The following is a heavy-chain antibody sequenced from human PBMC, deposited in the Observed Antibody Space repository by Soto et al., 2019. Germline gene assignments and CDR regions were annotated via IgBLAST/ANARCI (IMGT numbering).Heavy chain of an antibody. CDR2: INHSGST. Sequence: PSETLSLTCAVYGGSFSGYYWSWIRQPPGKGLEWIGEINHSGSTNYNPSLKSRVTISLDTSKNQFSLKLSSVTAADTAVYYCGRLSCTNALCPPNSWGQGPLFTVS. CDR1: GGSFSGYY. V-gene: IGHV4-34*01. J-gene: IGHJ4*02. D-gene: IGHD2-8*01. CDR3: GRLSCTNALCPPNS.